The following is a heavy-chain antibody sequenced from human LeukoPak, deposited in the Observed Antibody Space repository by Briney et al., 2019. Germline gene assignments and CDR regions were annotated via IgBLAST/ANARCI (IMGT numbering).Heavy chain of an antibody. CDR2: IWYDGSNK. V-gene: IGHV3-33*01. CDR1: GFTFSSYG. D-gene: IGHD6-19*01. CDR3: AREGSGWYSFHYGMDV. J-gene: IGHJ6*04. Sequence: GRSLRLSCAASGFTFSSYGMHWVRQAPGKGLEWVAVIWYDGSNKYYAGSVKGRFTISRDNSKNTLYLQMNSLRAEDTAVYYCAREGSGWYSFHYGMDVWGKGTTVTVSS.